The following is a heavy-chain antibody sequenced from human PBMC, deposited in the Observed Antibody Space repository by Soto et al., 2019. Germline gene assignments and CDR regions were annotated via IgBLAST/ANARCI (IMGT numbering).Heavy chain of an antibody. CDR1: GFTFSSYA. J-gene: IGHJ4*02. CDR3: TTDPGVVVVVDGVNSPFDY. Sequence: GGSLRLSCAASGFTFSSYAMSWVRQAPGKGLEWVSAISGSGGSTYYADSVKGRFTISRDNSKNTLYLQMNSLRAEDTAVYYCTTDPGVVVVVDGVNSPFDYWGQGTLVTVSS. CDR2: ISGSGGST. V-gene: IGHV3-23*01. D-gene: IGHD2-15*01.